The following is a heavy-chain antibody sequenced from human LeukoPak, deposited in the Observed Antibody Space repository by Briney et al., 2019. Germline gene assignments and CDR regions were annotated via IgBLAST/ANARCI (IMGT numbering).Heavy chain of an antibody. D-gene: IGHD4-23*01. CDR2: IYHSGST. V-gene: IGHV4-38-2*02. Sequence: SETLSLTCTVSGYSISSGYYWGWIRQPPGKGLEWIGSIYHSGSTYYNPSLKSRVTISVDTSKNQFSLKLSSVTAADTAVYYCARGHGGNINWFDPWGQGTLVTVSS. J-gene: IGHJ5*02. CDR1: GYSISSGYY. CDR3: ARGHGGNINWFDP.